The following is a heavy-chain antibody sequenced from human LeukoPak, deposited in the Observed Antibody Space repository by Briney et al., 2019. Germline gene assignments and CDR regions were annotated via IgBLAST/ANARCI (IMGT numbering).Heavy chain of an antibody. CDR3: AKLLGDVTTFDY. CDR1: GFTFSRSW. CDR2: INQDGSVK. D-gene: IGHD3-16*01. Sequence: GGSLRLSCAASGFTFSRSWVTWVRQAPGEGLGWVASINQDGSVKHYMDSVKGRFTISRDNSNNSLFLQMNSLRAEDTAVYYCAKLLGDVTTFDYWGQGTLVTVSS. J-gene: IGHJ4*02. V-gene: IGHV3-7*01.